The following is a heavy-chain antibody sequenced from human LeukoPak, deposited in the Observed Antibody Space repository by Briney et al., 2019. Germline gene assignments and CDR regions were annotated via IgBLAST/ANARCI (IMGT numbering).Heavy chain of an antibody. CDR1: GFTFTSYW. CDR2: IRQDGSEQ. D-gene: IGHD6-19*01. V-gene: IGHV3-7*01. Sequence: PGGSLRLSCAASGFTFTSYWMSWVRQAPGKGLEWVANIRQDGSEQYYVDSVKGRFTISRDNAKNSLYLQMKSLRAEDTAVYYCARVGSGWYTYYFDFWGQGMLVTVSS. CDR3: ARVGSGWYTYYFDF. J-gene: IGHJ4*02.